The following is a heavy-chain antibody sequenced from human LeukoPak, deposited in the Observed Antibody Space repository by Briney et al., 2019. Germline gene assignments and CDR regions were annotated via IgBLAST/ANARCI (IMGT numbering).Heavy chain of an antibody. V-gene: IGHV4-34*01. Sequence: PSETPSLTCAVYGGSFSGYYWSWIRQPPGKGLEWIGEINHSGSTNYNPSLKSRVTISVDTSKNQFSLKLSSVTAADTAVYYCARGPLYCSSTSCYVSYYYYGMDVWGQGTTVTVSS. CDR3: ARGPLYCSSTSCYVSYYYYGMDV. CDR1: GGSFSGYY. J-gene: IGHJ6*02. D-gene: IGHD2-2*01. CDR2: INHSGST.